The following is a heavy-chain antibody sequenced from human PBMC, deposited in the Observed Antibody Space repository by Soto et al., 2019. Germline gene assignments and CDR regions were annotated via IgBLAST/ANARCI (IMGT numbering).Heavy chain of an antibody. V-gene: IGHV3-7*01. CDR2: IKEDGSEK. CDR1: GFAFSAYW. Sequence: PGGSLRLSCAASGFAFSAYWMNWVRQAPGKGPEWVATIKEDGSEKYYVDSVKGRFTVSRDNTRNSLYLQMGSLRPEDMAVYYCARRARPDFYYMDVWGKGTTVTVSS. CDR3: ARRARPDFYYMDV. J-gene: IGHJ6*03. D-gene: IGHD6-6*01.